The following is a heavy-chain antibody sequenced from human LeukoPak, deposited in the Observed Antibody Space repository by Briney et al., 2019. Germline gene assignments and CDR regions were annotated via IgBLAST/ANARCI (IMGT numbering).Heavy chain of an antibody. Sequence: SQTLSLTCAISGDSVSSNSAAWNWITQSPSRGLEWLGRTYYRSKWYNDYEVSVKSRITINPDTSKNQFSLQLNSVTPEDTAVYYCAREGGDGYKPNYFDYWGQGTLVTVSS. CDR2: TYYRSKWYN. V-gene: IGHV6-1*01. CDR1: GDSVSSNSAA. J-gene: IGHJ4*02. D-gene: IGHD5-24*01. CDR3: AREGGDGYKPNYFDY.